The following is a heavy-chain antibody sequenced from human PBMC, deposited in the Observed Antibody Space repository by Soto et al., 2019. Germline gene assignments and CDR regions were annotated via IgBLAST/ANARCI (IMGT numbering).Heavy chain of an antibody. D-gene: IGHD5-12*01. V-gene: IGHV1-69*13. J-gene: IGHJ5*02. CDR2: IIPIFGTA. Sequence: ASVKVSCKASGGTFSSYSMSWGRQAPGQGLEWMGGIIPIFGTANYAQKFQGRVTITADESTSTAYMELSSLRSEDTAVYYCARENGDGYKLGNWFDPWGQGTLVTVSS. CDR3: ARENGDGYKLGNWFDP. CDR1: GGTFSSYS.